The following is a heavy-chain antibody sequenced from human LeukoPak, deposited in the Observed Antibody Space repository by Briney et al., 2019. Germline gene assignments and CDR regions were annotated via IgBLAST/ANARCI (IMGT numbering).Heavy chain of an antibody. D-gene: IGHD1-26*01. CDR3: ARDSGSYLIDY. Sequence: GGSLRLSCAASGFTFSSYEMNWVRQAPGKGLEWISYISSSGRTTYYADSVKGRFTISRDNAKNSLYLQMNSLRAEDTAVYYCARDSGSYLIDYWGQGTLVTVSS. J-gene: IGHJ4*02. CDR1: GFTFSSYE. V-gene: IGHV3-48*03. CDR2: ISSSGRTT.